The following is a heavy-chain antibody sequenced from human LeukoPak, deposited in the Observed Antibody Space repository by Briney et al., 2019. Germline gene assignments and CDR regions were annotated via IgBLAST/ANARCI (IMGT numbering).Heavy chain of an antibody. Sequence: SETLSLTCAVYGGSFSAYYWSWIRQPPGKGLEWIGEINHSGNSNYNPSLKSRVTISVDTSKNQFSLKLSSVTAADTAVYYCARDGGYDSSGYYSYYYYYMDVWGKGTTVTISS. D-gene: IGHD3-22*01. CDR3: ARDGGYDSSGYYSYYYYYMDV. CDR1: GGSFSAYY. J-gene: IGHJ6*03. CDR2: INHSGNS. V-gene: IGHV4-34*01.